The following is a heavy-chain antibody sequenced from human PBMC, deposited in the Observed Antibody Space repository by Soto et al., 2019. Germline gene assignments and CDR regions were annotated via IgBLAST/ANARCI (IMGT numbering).Heavy chain of an antibody. CDR1: GFNLRDQA. CDR2: ISGMEDRT. Sequence: GGSLRLSCTASGFNLRDQALSWVRQAPGGGLEWVSGISGMEDRTNYADFVKGRFFISKDRAKNTLNLQMNGLRDDDTAVYYCAETYTGGWGQGTQVTVSS. D-gene: IGHD3-10*01. V-gene: IGHV3-23*01. J-gene: IGHJ4*02. CDR3: AETYTGG.